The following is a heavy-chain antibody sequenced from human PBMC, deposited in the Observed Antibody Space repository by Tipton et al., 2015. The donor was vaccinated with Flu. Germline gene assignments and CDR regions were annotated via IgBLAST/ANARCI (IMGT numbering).Heavy chain of an antibody. CDR2: VSRTGDT. D-gene: IGHD2-15*01. Sequence: TLSLTCTVSGGSITSDYYNWIRQPAGKGLEWIGTVSRTGDTNYNPSLKSRVTITIDRSKNHFSLKIKSVTAADMAVYYCARRDYSNYVSDPKSWFDPWGQGTLVAVSP. J-gene: IGHJ5*02. V-gene: IGHV4-4*07. CDR3: ARRDYSNYVSDPKSWFDP. CDR1: GGSITSDY.